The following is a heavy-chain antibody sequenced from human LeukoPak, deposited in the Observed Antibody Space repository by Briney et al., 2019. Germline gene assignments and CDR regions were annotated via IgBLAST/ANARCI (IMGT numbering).Heavy chain of an antibody. CDR3: ARGVTF. CDR2: IYDSGRT. CDR1: GDSISSYY. J-gene: IGHJ4*02. D-gene: IGHD2-21*02. V-gene: IGHV4-59*08. Sequence: PSETLSPTCTVSGDSISSYYWSWIREPPGKVLEWIAYIYDSGRTDYNPSLKSRVTISVDTSKNQFSLKLTSVTAADMAVYYWARGVTFWGQGTLVTVSS.